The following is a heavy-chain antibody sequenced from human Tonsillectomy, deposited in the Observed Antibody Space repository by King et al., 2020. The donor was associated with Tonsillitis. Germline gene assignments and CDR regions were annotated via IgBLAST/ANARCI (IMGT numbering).Heavy chain of an antibody. CDR3: ASGPMTSLDS. CDR2: ISDSGRT. Sequence: QLQESGSGLVKPSQTLSLTCAVSGDSISSGGYSWSWIRQPPGKGLEWIGYISDSGRTYYNPSFESRVTISVDRSKNQFSLNLSSVTAADTAVYYCASGPMTSLDSWGQGILVTVSS. J-gene: IGHJ4*02. V-gene: IGHV4-30-2*01. CDR1: GDSISSGGYS. D-gene: IGHD3-22*01.